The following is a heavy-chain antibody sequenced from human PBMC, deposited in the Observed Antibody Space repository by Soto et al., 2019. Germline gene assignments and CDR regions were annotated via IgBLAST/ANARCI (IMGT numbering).Heavy chain of an antibody. J-gene: IGHJ4*02. CDR2: MKQDGSEK. D-gene: IGHD6-19*01. Sequence: EVQLVESGGGLVQPGGSLRLSCAASGFTFNNYWTTWVRQAPGKGLEWVANMKQDGSEKYYVDSVKGRFTISRDNAKNSLYLQMNSLRVEDAAVYYCARVRDFYSSGWYSSFDYWGQGTLVTVSS. CDR1: GFTFNNYW. V-gene: IGHV3-7*01. CDR3: ARVRDFYSSGWYSSFDY.